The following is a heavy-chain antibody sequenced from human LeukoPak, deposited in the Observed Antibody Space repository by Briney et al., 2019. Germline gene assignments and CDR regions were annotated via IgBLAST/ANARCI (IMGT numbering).Heavy chain of an antibody. D-gene: IGHD3-10*01. CDR3: TTDTLLRGYADY. CDR1: GGFTFSNVW. V-gene: IGHV3-15*07. Sequence: PGGSLRLSCTASGGFTFSNVWMNWVRQAPGGGLEWVGRILSKADGGTTDYAAPVKGRFTISRDDSKNTLYLQMNSLKTEDTAVYYCTTDTLLRGYADYWGQGTLVTVSS. CDR2: ILSKADGGTT. J-gene: IGHJ4*02.